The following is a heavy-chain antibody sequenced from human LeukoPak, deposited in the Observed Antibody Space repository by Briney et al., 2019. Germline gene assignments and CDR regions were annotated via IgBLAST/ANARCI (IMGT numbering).Heavy chain of an antibody. CDR2: INPNSGGT. V-gene: IGHV1-2*02. CDR1: GYTFTGYY. CDR3: ARDARRQLVLFDY. D-gene: IGHD6-6*01. J-gene: IGHJ4*02. Sequence: ASVKVSCKASGYTFTGYYMHWVRQAPGQGLEWMGWINPNSGGTNYAQKFQSSVTMTRDTSISTAYMELSRLRSDDTAVYYCARDARRQLVLFDYWGQGTLVTVSS.